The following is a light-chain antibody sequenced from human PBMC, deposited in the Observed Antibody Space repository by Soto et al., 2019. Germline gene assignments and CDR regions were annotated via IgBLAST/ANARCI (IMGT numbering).Light chain of an antibody. CDR3: GTWDSSLTAGV. V-gene: IGLV1-51*01. CDR1: SSNIGNNY. J-gene: IGLJ3*02. CDR2: DNH. Sequence: QSVLTQPPSVSATPGQKVTISCSGSSSNIGNNYVSWYQHLPGTAPNLLIYDNHMRPSGIPDRFSGSKSGTSATLGITGLQTGDEADYYCGTWDSSLTAGVFGGRTKLTVL.